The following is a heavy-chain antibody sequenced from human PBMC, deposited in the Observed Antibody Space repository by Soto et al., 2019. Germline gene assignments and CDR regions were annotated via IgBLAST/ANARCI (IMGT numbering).Heavy chain of an antibody. CDR3: ARITGGYGMDV. V-gene: IGHV3-48*02. CDR1: GFTFSSYS. D-gene: IGHD3-16*01. CDR2: ISSSSTI. J-gene: IGHJ6*02. Sequence: GGSMRLSCAASGFTFSSYSMNWVRQAPGKGLEWVSYISSSSTIYYADSVKGRFTISRDNAKNSLYLQMNSLRDEDTAVYYCARITGGYGMDVWGQGTTVTVSS.